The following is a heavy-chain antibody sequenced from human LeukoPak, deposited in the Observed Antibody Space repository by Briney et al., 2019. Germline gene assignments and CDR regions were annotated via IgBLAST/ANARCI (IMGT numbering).Heavy chain of an antibody. Sequence: ASVKVSCKASGYTFTGYYMHWVRQAPGQGLEWMGWINPNSGGTNYAQKFQGRVTMTRDTSISTAYMELSRLRSDDTAVYYCARESHCSSTSCYPPHNMDVWGKGTTVTVSS. J-gene: IGHJ6*03. V-gene: IGHV1-2*02. CDR3: ARESHCSSTSCYPPHNMDV. D-gene: IGHD2-2*01. CDR1: GYTFTGYY. CDR2: INPNSGGT.